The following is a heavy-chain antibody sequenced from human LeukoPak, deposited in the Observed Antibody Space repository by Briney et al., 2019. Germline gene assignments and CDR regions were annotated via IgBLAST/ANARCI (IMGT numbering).Heavy chain of an antibody. Sequence: PGRSLRLSCAASGFTFSSYGMHWVRQAPGKGLEWVAAIWYDGSNKYYADSVKGRSTISRDNSKNTLYLQMNSLRAEDTAVYYCAHSGRIAAAYWTFDIWGQGTMVTVPS. J-gene: IGHJ3*02. D-gene: IGHD6-13*01. CDR2: IWYDGSNK. V-gene: IGHV3-33*01. CDR3: AHSGRIAAAYWTFDI. CDR1: GFTFSSYG.